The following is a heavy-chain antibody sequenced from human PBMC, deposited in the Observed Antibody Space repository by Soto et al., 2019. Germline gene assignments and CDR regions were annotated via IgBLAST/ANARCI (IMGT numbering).Heavy chain of an antibody. CDR3: AKGFMVRGGLDYYYGMDV. J-gene: IGHJ6*02. CDR2: ISYDGSNK. V-gene: IGHV3-30*18. CDR1: GFTFSSYG. D-gene: IGHD3-10*01. Sequence: QVQLVESGGGVVQPGRSLRLSCAASGFTFSSYGMHWVRQAPGKGLEWVAVISYDGSNKYYADSVKGRFTISRDNSKNPLYLQMNSLRAEDTAVYYCAKGFMVRGGLDYYYGMDVWGQGTTVTVSS.